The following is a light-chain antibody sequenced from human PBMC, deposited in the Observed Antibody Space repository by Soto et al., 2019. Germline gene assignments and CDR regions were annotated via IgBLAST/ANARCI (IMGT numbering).Light chain of an antibody. Sequence: EIVLTQSPGTLSLSPGERATLSFSASQSVSSSYLAWYQQKPGQAPRLLIYGASSRATGIPDRFSGSGSGTDFTLTISRLEPEDFAVYYCQQYGSSPPTFGQGTKVDI. J-gene: IGKJ1*01. CDR2: GAS. CDR3: QQYGSSPPT. V-gene: IGKV3-20*01. CDR1: QSVSSSY.